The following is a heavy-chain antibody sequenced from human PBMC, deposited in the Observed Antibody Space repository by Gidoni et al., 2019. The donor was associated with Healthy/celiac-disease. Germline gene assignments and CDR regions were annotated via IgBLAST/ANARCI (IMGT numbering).Heavy chain of an antibody. CDR3: ARAGIAVAGAFDY. CDR2: ISGSGGST. J-gene: IGHJ4*02. CDR1: GFPFSSYA. Sequence: EVQLLESGGGLVQPGGSLRLSCAASGFPFSSYAMSWVRQAPGKGLGWVSAISGSGGSTYYADSVKGRFTISRDNSKNTLYLQMNSLRAEDTAVYYCARAGIAVAGAFDYWGQGTLVTVSS. V-gene: IGHV3-23*01. D-gene: IGHD6-19*01.